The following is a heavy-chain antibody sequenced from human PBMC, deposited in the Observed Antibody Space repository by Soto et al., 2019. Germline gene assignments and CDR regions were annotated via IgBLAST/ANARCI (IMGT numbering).Heavy chain of an antibody. Sequence: GGSLRLSCAASGFTFSGYSMNWVRQAPGKGLEWVSSISSSSSYIYYADSVKGRFTISRDNAKNSLYLQMNSLRAEDTAVYYFARERGVYDILTGYYGGYYYYGMDVWGQGTTVTVSS. CDR1: GFTFSGYS. J-gene: IGHJ6*02. CDR3: ARERGVYDILTGYYGGYYYYGMDV. CDR2: ISSSSSYI. D-gene: IGHD3-9*01. V-gene: IGHV3-21*01.